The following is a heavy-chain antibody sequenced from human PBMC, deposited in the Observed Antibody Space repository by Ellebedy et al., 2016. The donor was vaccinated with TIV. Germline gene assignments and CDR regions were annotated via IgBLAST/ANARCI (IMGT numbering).Heavy chain of an antibody. CDR1: GFAFSSHG. CDR2: IWYDGSQK. Sequence: GGSLRLSCAASGFAFSSHGMHWVRQAPGKGLEWVALIWYDGSQKYYAGSVRGRFTVSRDNSKNTLDLQMNSLRAEDTAVYYCATGRYSYHTGTLGVEFWGQGTRVTVSS. V-gene: IGHV3-33*03. J-gene: IGHJ4*02. CDR3: ATGRYSYHTGTLGVEF. D-gene: IGHD5-18*01.